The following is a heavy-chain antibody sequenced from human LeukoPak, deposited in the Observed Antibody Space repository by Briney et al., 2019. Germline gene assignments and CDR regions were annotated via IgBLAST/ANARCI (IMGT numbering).Heavy chain of an antibody. J-gene: IGHJ4*02. D-gene: IGHD2-8*02. V-gene: IGHV1-46*01. CDR3: AREESGGYFDY. CDR2: INPSGSST. CDR1: GCTFTNYY. Sequence: GASVKVSCKASGCTFTNYYMHWLRQAPGQGLEWMGLINPSGSSTNYAQKFRGRVTMTRDTSTTTVYMELSSLRSEDTAVYYCAREESGGYFDYGGQGTLVTVSS.